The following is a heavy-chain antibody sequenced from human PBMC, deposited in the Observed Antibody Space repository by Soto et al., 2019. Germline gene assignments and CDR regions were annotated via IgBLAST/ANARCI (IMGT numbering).Heavy chain of an antibody. V-gene: IGHV3-15*01. CDR2: IKSKTNGGTT. CDR1: GFTFTNAW. CDR3: TTDDPINRY. Sequence: EVQLVESGGGLVKAGGSLRLSCTASGFTFTNAWMSWVRQAPGKGLEWVGRIKSKTNGGTTDFAAPVKGRFTISRDDSKNTLYLQMNSLKIEDTAVYCCTTDDPINRYWGQGTLVTVSS. J-gene: IGHJ4*02.